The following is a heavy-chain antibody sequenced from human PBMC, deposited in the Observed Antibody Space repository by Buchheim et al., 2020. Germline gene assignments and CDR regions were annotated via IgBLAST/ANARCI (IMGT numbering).Heavy chain of an antibody. D-gene: IGHD2-21*02. CDR2: ISGASDST. V-gene: IGHV3-23*01. CDR3: AKDRGGDRGGFDY. Sequence: EVQLLESGGGLVQPGGSLRLSCAASGFTFTSYAMSWVRQAPGKGLEWVSFISGASDSTYYADSVKGRLSISRDNSQNTPYLQMNSLRAEDTAVYYCAKDRGGDRGGFDYWGQGTL. CDR1: GFTFTSYA. J-gene: IGHJ4*02.